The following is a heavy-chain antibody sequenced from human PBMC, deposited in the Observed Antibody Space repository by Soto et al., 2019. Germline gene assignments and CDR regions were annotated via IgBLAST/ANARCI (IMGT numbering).Heavy chain of an antibody. CDR2: IYYSGST. J-gene: IGHJ3*02. Sequence: QLQLQESGPGLVKPSETLSLTCTVSGGSISSSSYYWGWIRQPPGKGLEWIGSIYYSGSTYYNPSLKSRVTISVDTSKNQFSLKLSSVTAADTAVYYCARQSFYDLKNAFDIWGQGTMVTVSS. V-gene: IGHV4-39*01. D-gene: IGHD5-12*01. CDR1: GGSISSSSYY. CDR3: ARQSFYDLKNAFDI.